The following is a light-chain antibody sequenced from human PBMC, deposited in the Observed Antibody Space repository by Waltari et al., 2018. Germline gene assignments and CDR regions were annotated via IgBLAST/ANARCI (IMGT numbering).Light chain of an antibody. V-gene: IGKV4-1*01. Sequence: TQSPDSLAVSLGERATINCKSSQSVLYSSNNKNYLAWYQQKPGQPPKLLIYWASTRESGVPDRFSGSGSGTDFTLTISSLQAEDVAVYYCQQYYSTPQTFGQGTKVEIK. CDR3: QQYYSTPQT. CDR2: WAS. CDR1: QSVLYSSNNKNY. J-gene: IGKJ1*01.